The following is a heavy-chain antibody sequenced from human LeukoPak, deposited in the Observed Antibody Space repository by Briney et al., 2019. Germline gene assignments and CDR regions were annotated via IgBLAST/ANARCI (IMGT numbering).Heavy chain of an antibody. V-gene: IGHV4-31*03. CDR1: VGSISSGDYY. D-gene: IGHD6-19*01. Sequence: SQTLSLTCTVSVGSISSGDYYWSWIRQHPGKGLEWIGYIYYSGSTYCNPSLKSRLTISVDTSKNQFSLKLSSVTAADTAVYYCARQSSASLYCDYWGQGTLVTVSS. CDR2: IYYSGST. CDR3: ARQSSASLYCDY. J-gene: IGHJ4*02.